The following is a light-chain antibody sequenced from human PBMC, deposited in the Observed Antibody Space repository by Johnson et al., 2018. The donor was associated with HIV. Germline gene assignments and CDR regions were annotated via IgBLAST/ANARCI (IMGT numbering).Light chain of an antibody. Sequence: QSVLTQPPSVSAAPGQKVTISCSGSSSNIGNNYVSWYQQFPGTAPKLLIYDNNKRPSGIPDRFSGSKSGTSATLAITGLQTGDEAEYYCGTWDSSLSAYNYVFGIGTKVTV. J-gene: IGLJ1*01. CDR3: GTWDSSLSAYNYV. CDR2: DNN. V-gene: IGLV1-51*01. CDR1: SSNIGNNY.